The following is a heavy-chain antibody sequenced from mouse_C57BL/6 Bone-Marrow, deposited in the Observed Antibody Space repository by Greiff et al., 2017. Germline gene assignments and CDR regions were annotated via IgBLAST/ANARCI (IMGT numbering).Heavy chain of an antibody. Sequence: QVQLQQSGAELARPGASVKLSCKASGYTFTSYGISWVKQRTGQGLEWIGEIYPRSGNTYYNEKFKGKATLTADKSSSTAYMELRSLTSEDSAVYFGARWHYYGSSYTWFAYWGQGTLVTVSA. J-gene: IGHJ3*01. CDR3: ARWHYYGSSYTWFAY. D-gene: IGHD1-1*01. V-gene: IGHV1-81*01. CDR1: GYTFTSYG. CDR2: IYPRSGNT.